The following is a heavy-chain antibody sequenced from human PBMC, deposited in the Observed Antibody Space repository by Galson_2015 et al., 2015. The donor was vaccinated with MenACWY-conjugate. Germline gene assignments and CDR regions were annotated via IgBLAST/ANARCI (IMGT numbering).Heavy chain of an antibody. CDR2: IYHSGST. D-gene: IGHD2-15*01. Sequence: ETLSLPCAVSGGSITIGHWWSWVRQPPGQGLEWIGEIYHSGSTNYNPSLKSRVTMSVDTSKNQFSLKLTSVTAADTAVYFCARGEYCTGGSCFSRGDYWGQGTLVTVSS. J-gene: IGHJ4*02. CDR3: ARGEYCTGGSCFSRGDY. V-gene: IGHV4-4*01. CDR1: GGSITIGHW.